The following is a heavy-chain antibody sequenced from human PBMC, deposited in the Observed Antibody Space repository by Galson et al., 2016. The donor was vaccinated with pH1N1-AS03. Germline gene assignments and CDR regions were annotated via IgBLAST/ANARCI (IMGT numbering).Heavy chain of an antibody. CDR2: VSARGTT. J-gene: IGHJ5*02. D-gene: IGHD2-15*01. CDR3: ARDRRDCSGGSCSQDGWFDP. CDR1: GASVSHYASY. V-gene: IGHV4-39*07. Sequence: ETLSLTCSVSGASVSHYASYWGWIRQAPGKGLEWIATVSARGTTYHNPSLDSRLTLSLDTSKNHFSLTLPSVTAADTAMYYCARDRRDCSGGSCSQDGWFDPWGQGTLVVVSS.